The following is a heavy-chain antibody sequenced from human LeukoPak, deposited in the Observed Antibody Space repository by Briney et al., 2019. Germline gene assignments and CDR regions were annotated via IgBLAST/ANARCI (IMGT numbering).Heavy chain of an antibody. CDR1: GYSFTDYY. V-gene: IGHV1-2*06. Sequence: ASVKVSCKTSGYSFTDYYMHWVRQAPGQGLEWMGRINPNSGGTSSAQKFQGRVTMTRDTSITTVYMEVSWLTSDDTAIYYCARADRLHGGPYLIGPWGQGTLVTVSS. J-gene: IGHJ5*02. CDR2: INPNSGGT. D-gene: IGHD2-21*01. CDR3: ARADRLHGGPYLIGP.